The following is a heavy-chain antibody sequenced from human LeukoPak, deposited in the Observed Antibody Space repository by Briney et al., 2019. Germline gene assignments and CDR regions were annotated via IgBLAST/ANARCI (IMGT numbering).Heavy chain of an antibody. J-gene: IGHJ6*03. CDR2: IIPIFGTA. CDR3: ARDRGYSYAKKSSNYYYMDV. CDR1: GGTFSSYA. V-gene: IGHV1-69*13. D-gene: IGHD5-18*01. Sequence: SVKVSCKASGGTFSSYAISWVRQAPGQGLEWMGGIIPIFGTANYAQKFQGRVTITADESTSTAYMELYSLRSEDTAVYFCARDRGYSYAKKSSNYYYMDVWGKGTTVTISS.